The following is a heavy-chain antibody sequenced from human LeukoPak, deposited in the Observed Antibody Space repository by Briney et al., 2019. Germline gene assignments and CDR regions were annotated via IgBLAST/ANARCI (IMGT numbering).Heavy chain of an antibody. CDR3: ARLLPRGSSDY. CDR2: IYYSGST. V-gene: IGHV4-59*08. J-gene: IGHJ4*02. Sequence: SETLSLTCTVSGGSISSYYWSWIRQPPGKGLEWIGYIYYSGSTNYNPSLKSRVTISVDTSKNQFSLKLSSVTAADTAVYYCARLLPRGSSDYWGQGTLVTVSS. D-gene: IGHD3-10*01. CDR1: GGSISSYY.